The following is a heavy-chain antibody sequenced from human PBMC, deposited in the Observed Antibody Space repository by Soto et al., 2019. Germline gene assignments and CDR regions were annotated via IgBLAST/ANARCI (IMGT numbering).Heavy chain of an antibody. CDR2: ISGSGGST. J-gene: IGHJ4*02. Sequence: PGGSLRLSCAASGFTFSSFAMSWVRQAPGKGLEWVSAISGSGGSTYYADSVKGRFTISRDNSKNTLYLQMNSLRPEDTAVYYCAKDRYRAQIKDFDYWGQGTLVTVSS. V-gene: IGHV3-23*01. CDR3: AKDRYRAQIKDFDY. CDR1: GFTFSSFA. D-gene: IGHD3-9*01.